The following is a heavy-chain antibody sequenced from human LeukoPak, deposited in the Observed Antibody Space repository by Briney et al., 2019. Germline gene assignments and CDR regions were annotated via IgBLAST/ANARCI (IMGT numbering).Heavy chain of an antibody. J-gene: IGHJ4*02. Sequence: SETLSPTCTVSGGSISSYYWSWIRQPPGKGLEWIGYIYYSGSTNYNPSLKSRVTISVDTSKNQFSLKLSSVTAADTAVYYCARMNYDILTGYYPDSYFDYWGQGTLVTVSS. CDR2: IYYSGST. CDR1: GGSISSYY. D-gene: IGHD3-9*01. V-gene: IGHV4-59*08. CDR3: ARMNYDILTGYYPDSYFDY.